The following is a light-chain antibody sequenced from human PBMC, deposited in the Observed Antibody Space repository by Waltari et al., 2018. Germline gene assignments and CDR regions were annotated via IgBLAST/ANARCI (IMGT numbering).Light chain of an antibody. V-gene: IGLV1-47*01. Sequence: QSVLTQPPSASGTPGQRVTISCSGSSSNIGSHFVCWYQHLPGTAPKLLIYRNDQRPSGVPDRFSGSRSGTSASLAISGLRSEDEADYYCAAWDDSLTVRFGGGTKLTVL. CDR1: SSNIGSHF. CDR3: AAWDDSLTVR. J-gene: IGLJ3*02. CDR2: RND.